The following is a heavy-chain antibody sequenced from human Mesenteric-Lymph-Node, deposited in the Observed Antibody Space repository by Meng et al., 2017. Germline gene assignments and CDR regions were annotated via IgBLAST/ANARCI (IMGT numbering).Heavy chain of an antibody. D-gene: IGHD4-17*01. CDR3: ARDQGDYGDYPIYYFDY. Sequence: GESLKISCAASGFTFSSYGMHWVRQAPGKGLEWVAVIWYDGSNKYYADSVKGRFTISRDNSKNTLYLQMNSLRAEDTAVYYCARDQGDYGDYPIYYFDYWGQGTLVTVSS. CDR2: IWYDGSNK. V-gene: IGHV3-33*01. J-gene: IGHJ4*02. CDR1: GFTFSSYG.